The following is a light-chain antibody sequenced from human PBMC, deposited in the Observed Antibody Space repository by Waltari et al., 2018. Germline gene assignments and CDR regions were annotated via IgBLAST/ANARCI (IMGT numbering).Light chain of an antibody. CDR2: HSS. CDR3: QQGDTSPPT. V-gene: IGKV1-12*01. J-gene: IGKJ1*01. Sequence: EIHMTQSPSSVSASVGDRVSMSCRASQDISTSLAWYQQKSGKAPSLLIYHSSTLQSGVPSRFSGAGTGTDFTLTINNLHPEDFATYFCQQGDTSPPTFGPGTKVVLK. CDR1: QDISTS.